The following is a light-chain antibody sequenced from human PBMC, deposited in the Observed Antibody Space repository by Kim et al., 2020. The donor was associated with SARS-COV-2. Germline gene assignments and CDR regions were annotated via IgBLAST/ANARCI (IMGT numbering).Light chain of an antibody. CDR3: SSYTTTSTLV. CDR2: DVS. J-gene: IGLJ1*01. Sequence: GPSITIACTGTSRDLGAYNYVSWYQQHPGKAPILIIYDVSNRPSGVSTRFSGSKSGNTASLTISGLQAEDEADYYCSSYTTTSTLVFGTGTKLTVL. V-gene: IGLV2-14*03. CDR1: SRDLGAYNY.